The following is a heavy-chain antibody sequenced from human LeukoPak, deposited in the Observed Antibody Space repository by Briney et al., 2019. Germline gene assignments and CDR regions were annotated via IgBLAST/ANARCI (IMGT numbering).Heavy chain of an antibody. V-gene: IGHV4-59*01. CDR2: IDYTGRS. J-gene: IGHJ3*02. Sequence: SETLSLTCTVSGGSMRSYYWIWIRQPPGKGLEWIGYIDYTGRSKDNPSLKSRVTISVDMSKNQFSLKLRSVTAADTGVYYCARDRRVGIVVVPAARFDAFDIWGQGTMVTVSS. CDR1: GGSMRSYY. D-gene: IGHD2-2*01. CDR3: ARDRRVGIVVVPAARFDAFDI.